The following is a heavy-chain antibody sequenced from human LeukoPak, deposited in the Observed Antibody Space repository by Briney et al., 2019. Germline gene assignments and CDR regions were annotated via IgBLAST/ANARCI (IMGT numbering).Heavy chain of an antibody. CDR3: ARGIIVGATWGENYNCFDP. CDR2: IYYRVTS. V-gene: IGHV4-59*01. CDR1: GDSISTYY. J-gene: IGHJ5*02. D-gene: IGHD1-26*01. Sequence: PSETLSLTCTVSGDSISTYYWSWIRQPPGKGLEWIGYIYYRVTSDYNPSLKSRVTMSVDMSTRQISLKLSSVTAADTAVYYCARGIIVGATWGENYNCFDPWGQGTLVTVSS.